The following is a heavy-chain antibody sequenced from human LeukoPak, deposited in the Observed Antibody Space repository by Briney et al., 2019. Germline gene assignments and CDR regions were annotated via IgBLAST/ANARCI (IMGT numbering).Heavy chain of an antibody. CDR1: GFSLSTSGMC. D-gene: IGHD1-26*01. V-gene: IGHV2-70*01. Sequence: SGPTLVNPTQTLTLTCTFSGFSLSTSGMCVSWIRQPPGKALEWLALIDWDDDKFYSTSLKTRLTISKDTSKNQVVLTMTNMDPVDTATYYCARIAVGATSRGFDYWGQGTLVTVSS. J-gene: IGHJ4*02. CDR3: ARIAVGATSRGFDY. CDR2: IDWDDDK.